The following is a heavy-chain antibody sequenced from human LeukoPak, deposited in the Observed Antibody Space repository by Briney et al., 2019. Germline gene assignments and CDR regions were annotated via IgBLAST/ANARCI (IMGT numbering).Heavy chain of an antibody. CDR2: IYHSGST. V-gene: IGHV4-38-2*02. D-gene: IGHD2-2*01. Sequence: SETLSLTCAVSGYSISSGYYWGWIRQPPGKGLEWIGSIYHSGSTYYNLSLKSRVTISVDTSKNQFSLKLSSVTAADTAVYYCARDLLNRYCSSTSCPGWFDPWGRGTLVTVSS. CDR3: ARDLLNRYCSSTSCPGWFDP. J-gene: IGHJ5*02. CDR1: GYSISSGYY.